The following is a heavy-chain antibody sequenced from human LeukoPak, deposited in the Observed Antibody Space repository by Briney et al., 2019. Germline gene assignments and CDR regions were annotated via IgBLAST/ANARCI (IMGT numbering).Heavy chain of an antibody. CDR3: ARSSAAGPFDY. CDR1: GFTFSSYS. J-gene: IGHJ4*02. D-gene: IGHD6-13*01. V-gene: IGHV3-48*04. Sequence: GGSLRLSCAASGFTFSSYSMNWVRRAPGKGLEWVSYISSSSSTIYYADSVKGRFTISRDNAKNSLYLQMNSLRAEDTAVYYCARSSAAGPFDYWGQGTLVTVSS. CDR2: ISSSSSTI.